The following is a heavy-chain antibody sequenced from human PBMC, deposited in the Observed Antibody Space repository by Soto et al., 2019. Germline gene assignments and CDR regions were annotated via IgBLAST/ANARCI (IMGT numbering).Heavy chain of an antibody. Sequence: GASVKVSCKASGYTFTSYYMHWVRQAPGQGLEWMGIINPSGGSTSYAQKFQGRVTMTRDTSTSTVYMELSSLRSEDTAVYYCARSTSPGYCSGGSCYSSAAFDIWGQGTMVTVSS. D-gene: IGHD2-15*01. V-gene: IGHV1-46*03. CDR2: INPSGGST. CDR1: GYTFTSYY. CDR3: ARSTSPGYCSGGSCYSSAAFDI. J-gene: IGHJ3*02.